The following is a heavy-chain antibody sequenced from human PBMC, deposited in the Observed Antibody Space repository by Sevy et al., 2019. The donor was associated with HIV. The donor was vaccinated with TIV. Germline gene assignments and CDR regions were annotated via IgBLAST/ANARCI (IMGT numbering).Heavy chain of an antibody. CDR3: ARTRRENSALYYYYYMDV. Sequence: GGSLRLSCAASGFTFSSYSMNWVRQAPGKGLEWVSSISSSRSYIYYADSVKGRFTISRDNAKNSLYLQMNSLRAEDTAVYYCARTRRENSALYYYYYMDVWGKGTTVTVSS. CDR2: ISSSRSYI. V-gene: IGHV3-21*01. CDR1: GFTFSSYS. J-gene: IGHJ6*03.